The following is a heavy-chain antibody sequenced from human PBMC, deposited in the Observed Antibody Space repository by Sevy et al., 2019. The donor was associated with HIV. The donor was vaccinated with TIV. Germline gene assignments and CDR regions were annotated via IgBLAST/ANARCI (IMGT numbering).Heavy chain of an antibody. CDR3: VKGLHYGSGSYYGGTDY. CDR1: GFTFNGYG. CDR2: ILYDGSNE. V-gene: IGHV3-30*18. D-gene: IGHD3-10*01. Sequence: GGSLRLSCAASGFTFNGYGMHWVRQAPGKGLEWVAVILYDGSNEYYADSVKGRFTISRDNSKNTVYLQMNRLRTEDTAVYYCVKGLHYGSGSYYGGTDYWGQGTLVTVSS. J-gene: IGHJ4*02.